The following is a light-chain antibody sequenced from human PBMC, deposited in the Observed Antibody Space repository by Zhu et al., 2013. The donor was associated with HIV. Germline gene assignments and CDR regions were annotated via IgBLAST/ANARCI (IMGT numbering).Light chain of an antibody. Sequence: DIQMTQSPSTLSASVGDRVTITCRASQSISSWLAWYQQKPGKAPKLLIYKASSLESGSHQGSAAVDLGQNSLSPSAACSLMYFATYYCQQYNSYWTFGQGTKVEIK. CDR2: KAS. CDR1: QSISSW. CDR3: QQYNSYWT. V-gene: IGKV1-5*03. J-gene: IGKJ1*01.